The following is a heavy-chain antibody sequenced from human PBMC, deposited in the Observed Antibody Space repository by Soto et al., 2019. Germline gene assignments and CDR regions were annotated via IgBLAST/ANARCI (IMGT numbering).Heavy chain of an antibody. CDR1: GYTFTSYN. Sequence: QVQLVQSGAGVKKPGASVKVSCKTSGYTFTSYNLNWVRQPPGQGLEWMGIINPSGGGTTYAQKFQGRVTMTRDTSTSTVCMELSSLRSEDTAEYYCAREVERGHSYGYLEYWGQGTLVTVSS. CDR3: AREVERGHSYGYLEY. J-gene: IGHJ4*02. V-gene: IGHV1-46*01. D-gene: IGHD5-18*01. CDR2: INPSGGGT.